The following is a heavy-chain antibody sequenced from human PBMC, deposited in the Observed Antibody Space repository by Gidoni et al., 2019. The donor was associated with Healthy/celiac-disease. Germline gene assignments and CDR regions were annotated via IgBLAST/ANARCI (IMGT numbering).Heavy chain of an antibody. V-gene: IGHV3-15*01. CDR3: TTDPGSGWYDGDAFDI. J-gene: IGHJ3*02. CDR2: IKSKTDGGTT. D-gene: IGHD6-19*01. CDR1: GFTFSNAW. Sequence: EVQLVESGGGLVKPGGSLRLSCAASGFTFSNAWMSWVRQAPGKGLEWVGRIKSKTDGGTTDYAAPVKGRFTISRDDSKNTLYLQMNSLKTEDTAVYYCTTDPGSGWYDGDAFDIWGQGTMVTVSS.